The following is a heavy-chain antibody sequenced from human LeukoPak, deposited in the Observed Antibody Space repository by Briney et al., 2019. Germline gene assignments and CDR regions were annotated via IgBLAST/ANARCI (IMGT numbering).Heavy chain of an antibody. D-gene: IGHD5-18*01. J-gene: IGHJ6*02. CDR3: AKDPDTAMREMFYYYGMDV. CDR2: ISYDGNNK. CDR1: GFTFSSHG. V-gene: IGHV3-30*18. Sequence: GGSLRLSCAASGFTFSSHGMHWVRQSPGEGLEWVAVISYDGNNKYYADSVKGRFTISRDISKNTLYLQMNSLRAEDTAVYYCAKDPDTAMREMFYYYGMDVWGQGTTVTVSS.